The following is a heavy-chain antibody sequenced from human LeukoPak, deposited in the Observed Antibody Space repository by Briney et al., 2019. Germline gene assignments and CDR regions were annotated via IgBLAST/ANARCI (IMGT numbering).Heavy chain of an antibody. D-gene: IGHD3/OR15-3a*01. V-gene: IGHV4-39*07. CDR1: GGSLISSSYY. J-gene: IGHJ4*02. CDR3: ARARDFWTGYPFDY. CDR2: IYYSGSP. Sequence: PGTLPLTCTVSGGSLISSSYYWVWIRQPPGKGLEGIGSIYYSGSPYYNPSLKNGVTISVDTTHNQFSLKLSTVTAADTAAYYCARARDFWTGYPFDYWGQGTLVTVSS.